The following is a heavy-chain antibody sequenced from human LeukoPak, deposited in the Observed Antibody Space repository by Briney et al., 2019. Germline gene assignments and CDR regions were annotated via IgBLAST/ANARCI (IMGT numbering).Heavy chain of an antibody. V-gene: IGHV4-59*01. CDR1: GGSISSYY. D-gene: IGHD4-17*01. J-gene: IGHJ4*02. Sequence: SETLSLTCTVSGGSISSYYWSWIRQPPGKGLEWIGYIYYSGSTNYNPSLKSRVTISVDTSKNQFSLKLSSVTAADTAVYYCARGLNRNDYGDYSYWGQGTLVTVSS. CDR3: ARGLNRNDYGDYSY. CDR2: IYYSGST.